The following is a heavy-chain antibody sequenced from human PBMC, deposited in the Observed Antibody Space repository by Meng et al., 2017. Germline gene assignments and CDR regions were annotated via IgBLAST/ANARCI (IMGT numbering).Heavy chain of an antibody. CDR2: IKEDGGKK. D-gene: IGHD3-3*02. V-gene: IGHV3-7*01. J-gene: IGHJ3*02. CDR1: GFTFSSYS. Sequence: GGSLRLSCAASGFTFSSYSMNWVRQAPGKGLEWVANIKEDGGKKFYVDSVKGRFTISRDNTNPSLDLQINSVRVEDTAVYYCARDILGGAFDIWGQGTMVTVSS. CDR3: ARDILGGAFDI.